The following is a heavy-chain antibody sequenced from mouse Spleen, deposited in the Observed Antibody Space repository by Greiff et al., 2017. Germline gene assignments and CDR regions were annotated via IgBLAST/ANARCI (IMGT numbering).Heavy chain of an antibody. D-gene: IGHD2-12*01. J-gene: IGHJ2*01. V-gene: IGHV1-76*01. CDR1: GYTFTDYY. Sequence: QVQLKESGAELVRPGASVKLSCKASGYTFTDYYINWVKQRPGQGLEWIARIYPGSGNTYYNEKFKGKATLTAEKSSSTAYMQLSSLTSEDSAVYFCARYDSYFDYWGQGTTLTVSS. CDR3: ARYDSYFDY. CDR2: IYPGSGNT.